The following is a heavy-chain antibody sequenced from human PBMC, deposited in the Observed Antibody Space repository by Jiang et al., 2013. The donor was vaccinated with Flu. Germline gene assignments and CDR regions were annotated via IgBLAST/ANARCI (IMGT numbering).Heavy chain of an antibody. CDR2: INQSGST. Sequence: GSGLVKPSETLSLTCAVYGGSFSGYYWSWIRQPPGKGLEWIGEINQSGSTNYNPSLKSRVTISVDTSKNQFSLRLTSVTAADTAVFYCARGVGTTVKSSYFDYWGQGTLVTVSS. CDR3: ARGVGTTVKSSYFDY. D-gene: IGHD4-17*01. CDR1: GGSFSGYY. J-gene: IGHJ4*02. V-gene: IGHV4-34*01.